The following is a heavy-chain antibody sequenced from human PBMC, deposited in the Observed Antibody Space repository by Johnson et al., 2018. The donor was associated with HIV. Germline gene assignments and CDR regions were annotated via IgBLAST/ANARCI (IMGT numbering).Heavy chain of an antibody. CDR2: IYSGGST. V-gene: IGHV3-9*01. Sequence: VQLVESGGGLVQPGRSLRLSCAASGFTFDDYAMHWVRQAPGKGLEWVSVIYSGGSTYYADSVKGRFTISRDSAQNSVSLQMNSLRAEDTALYYCAKGVASTTVAAFDIWGPGTMVTVSS. D-gene: IGHD4-17*01. J-gene: IGHJ3*02. CDR1: GFTFDDYA. CDR3: AKGVASTTVAAFDI.